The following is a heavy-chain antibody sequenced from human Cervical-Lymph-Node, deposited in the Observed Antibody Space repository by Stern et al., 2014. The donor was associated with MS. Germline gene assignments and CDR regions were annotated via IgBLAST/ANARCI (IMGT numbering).Heavy chain of an antibody. V-gene: IGHV3-33*01. CDR1: GLTFSSHG. Sequence: VQLLESGGGVVQPGWSLRLSCVASGLTFSSHGLHWVRQAPGKGLEWVAVIWYDGSNEKYVDSVKGRFTISRDNSKDTLYLQMNSLRAEDTAVYYCVAYSSGDNINYWGQGTLVTVSS. CDR2: IWYDGSNE. CDR3: VAYSSGDNINY. D-gene: IGHD6-19*01. J-gene: IGHJ4*02.